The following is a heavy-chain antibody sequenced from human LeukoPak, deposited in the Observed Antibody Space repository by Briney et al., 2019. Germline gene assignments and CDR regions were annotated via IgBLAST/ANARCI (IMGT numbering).Heavy chain of an antibody. V-gene: IGHV4-38-2*02. CDR2: IYYSGST. Sequence: SETLSLTCTVSGYSISSGYYWGWIRQPPGKGLEWIGSIYYSGSTYYNPSLKSRVTISVDTSKNQFSLKLSSVTAADTAVYYCARLIIVVVPAAIQGWFDPWGQGTLVTVSS. CDR1: GYSISSGYY. D-gene: IGHD2-2*01. CDR3: ARLIIVVVPAAIQGWFDP. J-gene: IGHJ5*02.